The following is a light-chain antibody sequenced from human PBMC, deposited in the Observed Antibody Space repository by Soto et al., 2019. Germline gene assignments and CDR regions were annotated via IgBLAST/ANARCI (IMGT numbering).Light chain of an antibody. Sequence: NVLTQSPGTQSLSPGERATLSCRASQSVTSNFLAWYQQKPGQAPRLLIYGASTRAAGVPDRFSGSGSGTDFTLTITRLEPEVFAVYYCQQYGRSPLLYTFGQGTKLGVK. CDR2: GAS. J-gene: IGKJ2*01. V-gene: IGKV3-20*01. CDR1: QSVTSNF. CDR3: QQYGRSPLLYT.